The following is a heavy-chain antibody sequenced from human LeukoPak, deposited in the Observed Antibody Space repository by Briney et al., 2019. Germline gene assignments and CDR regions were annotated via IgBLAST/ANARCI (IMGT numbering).Heavy chain of an antibody. V-gene: IGHV3-21*01. D-gene: IGHD2-21*02. J-gene: IGHJ4*02. CDR1: GFTFSSYS. CDR3: ARASSLAYCGGDCYDFDY. Sequence: GGSLRLSCAASGFTFSSYSMNWVRQAPGKGLEWVSSISSSSYIYYADSVKGRFTISRDNAKNSLYLQMNSLRAEDTAVYYCARASSLAYCGGDCYDFDYWGQGTLVTVSS. CDR2: ISSSSYI.